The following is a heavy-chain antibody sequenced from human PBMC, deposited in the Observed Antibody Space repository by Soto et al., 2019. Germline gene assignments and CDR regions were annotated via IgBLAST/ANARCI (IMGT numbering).Heavy chain of an antibody. CDR1: GGSISSGDHY. V-gene: IGHV4-30-4*01. J-gene: IGHJ6*02. CDR3: AREPLASSYGMDV. CDR2: IYNTGSS. Sequence: QVRLQESGPGLVNPSQTLSLTCTVSGGSISSGDHYWSWIRQPPGKGLEWIGYIYNTGSSYSNPSPKSRLTVSVDTSDNQFSLKLSSVSAADTAVYYCAREPLASSYGMDVWGQGTTVTVSS.